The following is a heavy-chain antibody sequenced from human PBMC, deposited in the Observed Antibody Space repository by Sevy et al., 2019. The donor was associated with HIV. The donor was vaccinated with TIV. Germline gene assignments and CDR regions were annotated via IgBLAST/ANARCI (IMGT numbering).Heavy chain of an antibody. CDR2: ISYDGNNK. Sequence: GGSLRLSCAASGFTFSSYAMHWVRQAPGKGLEWVAVISYDGNNKYYEDSVKGRFTISRDNSKNTLYLQMNSLRAEDTAVYYCARDQYYYDSSGYYPEGFAFDIWGQGTMVTVSS. CDR1: GFTFSSYA. J-gene: IGHJ3*02. V-gene: IGHV3-30-3*01. D-gene: IGHD3-22*01. CDR3: ARDQYYYDSSGYYPEGFAFDI.